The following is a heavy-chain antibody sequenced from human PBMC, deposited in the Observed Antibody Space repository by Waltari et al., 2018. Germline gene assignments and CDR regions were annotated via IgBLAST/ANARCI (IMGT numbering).Heavy chain of an antibody. J-gene: IGHJ6*02. V-gene: IGHV3-53*01. CDR2: IYSGGST. Sequence: EVQLVKSGGGLIQPGGSLGLSCAASGFSVSSNYMSWVRQAPGKGLEWVSLIYSGGSTYYADSVKGSSTISRDNSKNTLYLQMNSLSAEDTAVYYCASDSESYQRNYYGMDVWGQGTTVTVSS. D-gene: IGHD1-26*01. CDR1: GFSVSSNY. CDR3: ASDSESYQRNYYGMDV.